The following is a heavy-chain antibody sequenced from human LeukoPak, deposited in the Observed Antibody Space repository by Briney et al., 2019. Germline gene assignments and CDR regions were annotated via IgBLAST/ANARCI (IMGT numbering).Heavy chain of an antibody. CDR3: ARDMDSGWSDAFDI. J-gene: IGHJ3*02. CDR1: GFTFSSYE. V-gene: IGHV3-48*03. CDR2: ISSSGSTI. Sequence: GGSLRLSCAASGFTFSSYEMNWVRQAPGKGLEWVSYISSSGSTIYFADSVKGRFTISRDNAKNSLYLQMNSLRAEDTAVYYCARDMDSGWSDAFDIWGQGTMVTVSS. D-gene: IGHD6-19*01.